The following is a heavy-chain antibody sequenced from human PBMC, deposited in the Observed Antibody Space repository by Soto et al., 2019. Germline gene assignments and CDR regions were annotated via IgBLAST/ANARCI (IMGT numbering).Heavy chain of an antibody. CDR3: AREQQLVPSPYYYYYGMDV. V-gene: IGHV1-69*04. J-gene: IGHJ6*02. Sequence: SVKVSCKASGGTFSSYTISWVRQAPGQGLEWMGRIIPILGIANYAQKFQGRVTITADKSTSTAYMELSSLRSEDTAVYYCAREQQLVPSPYYYYYGMDVWGQGTTVPVSS. CDR1: GGTFSSYT. CDR2: IIPILGIA. D-gene: IGHD6-13*01.